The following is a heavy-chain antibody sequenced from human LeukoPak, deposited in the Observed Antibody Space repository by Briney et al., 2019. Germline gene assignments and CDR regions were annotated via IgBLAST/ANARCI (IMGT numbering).Heavy chain of an antibody. D-gene: IGHD2-21*02. Sequence: EASVKVSCKASGDTFSSYAISWVRQAPGQGLEWMGGIIPNFGTANYAQKLQGRVTITTDQSTSTAYMELSTLRSEDTAVYYCARGKTAYCGGDCLYDYWGQGTLVTVSS. CDR1: GDTFSSYA. V-gene: IGHV1-69*05. J-gene: IGHJ4*02. CDR2: IIPNFGTA. CDR3: ARGKTAYCGGDCLYDY.